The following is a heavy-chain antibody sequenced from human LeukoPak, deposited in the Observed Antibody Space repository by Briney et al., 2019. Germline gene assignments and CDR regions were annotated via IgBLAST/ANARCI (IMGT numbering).Heavy chain of an antibody. CDR1: GYTFTSYD. Sequence: ASVKVSCKASGYTFTSYDINWARQATGQGLEWMGWMNPNSGNTGYAQNFQGRVTMSSNTSISTTYMELSSLRFEDTAVYYCARGGFPAVIWGQGTLVTVSS. J-gene: IGHJ4*02. CDR3: ARGGFPAVI. CDR2: MNPNSGNT. D-gene: IGHD2-2*01. V-gene: IGHV1-8*01.